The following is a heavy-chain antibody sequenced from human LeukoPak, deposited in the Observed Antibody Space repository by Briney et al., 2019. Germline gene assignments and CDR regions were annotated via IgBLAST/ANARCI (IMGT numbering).Heavy chain of an antibody. J-gene: IGHJ4*02. V-gene: IGHV3-7*01. CDR2: ITPNASET. Sequence: GGSLRLSCSASGFTFTTSWMNWVRQAPGKGLEWLASITPNASETYYVDSVRGRFTISRDDGKNSVYLQMNSLRAEDTAVYFCARDRAFKAFDYWGQGNLVSVS. CDR3: ARDRAFKAFDY. CDR1: GFTFTTSW.